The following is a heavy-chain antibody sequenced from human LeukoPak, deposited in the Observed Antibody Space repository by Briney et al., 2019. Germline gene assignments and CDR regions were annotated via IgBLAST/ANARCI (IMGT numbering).Heavy chain of an antibody. J-gene: IGHJ6*04. Sequence: PGGSLRLSCAASGFTFSSYEMNWVRQAPGKGLEWVSYISSSGSTIYYADSVKGRFTISRDNAKNSLYLQMNSLRAEDTAVYYCARDPGYCTSTSCYSLYGMDVWGKGTTVTVSS. CDR2: ISSSGSTI. V-gene: IGHV3-48*03. CDR3: ARDPGYCTSTSCYSLYGMDV. CDR1: GFTFSSYE. D-gene: IGHD2-2*02.